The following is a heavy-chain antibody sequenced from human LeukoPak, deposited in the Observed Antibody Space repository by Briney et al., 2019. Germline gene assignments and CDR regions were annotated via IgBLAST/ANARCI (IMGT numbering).Heavy chain of an antibody. V-gene: IGHV4-39*01. CDR1: GDSISSSSYY. CDR2: IFHSGST. CDR3: ARGNYDYDSSGYFNFDY. J-gene: IGHJ4*02. Sequence: SETLSLTCTVSGDSISSSSYYWGWIRQPPGKGLEWIGSIFHSGSTYYNPSLKSRVTISVDTSKNQFSLRLTSVTAADTAVYYCARGNYDYDSSGYFNFDYWGQGTLVTVSS. D-gene: IGHD3-22*01.